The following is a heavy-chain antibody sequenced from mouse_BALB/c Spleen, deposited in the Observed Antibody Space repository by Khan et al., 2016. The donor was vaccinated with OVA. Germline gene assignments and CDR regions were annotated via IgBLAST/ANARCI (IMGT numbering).Heavy chain of an antibody. V-gene: IGHV9-3-1*01. CDR1: GYTFTNDG. CDR3: TRPPYFAYVLVY. J-gene: IGHJ4*01. CDR2: INTYTGEP. Sequence: VQLQESGPELKKPGETVKISCKASGYTFTNDGMNWVKQAPGKGLKWMGWINTYTGEPPYADDFKGRVAFSLETSASTAYLQINNPKNEDTATYFCTRPPYFAYVLVYWGQGTSVTVSS. D-gene: IGHD2-10*01.